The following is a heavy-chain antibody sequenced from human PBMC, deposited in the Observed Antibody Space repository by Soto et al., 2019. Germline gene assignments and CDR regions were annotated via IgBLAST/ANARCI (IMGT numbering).Heavy chain of an antibody. CDR3: VKRATLGGSWDTVYLDY. V-gene: IGHV2-5*02. Sequence: QITLKESGPTLVKPTQTLTLTCTFSGFSLSTSGVGVGWIRQPPGKALEWLAVIYWDDDKRYSPYLKSRLTTSKDTPKSQVVLTMTNVDPGDTATYYCVKRATLGGSWDTVYLDYWGQGTLVTVSS. CDR1: GFSLSTSGVG. CDR2: IYWDDDK. D-gene: IGHD6-13*01. J-gene: IGHJ4*02.